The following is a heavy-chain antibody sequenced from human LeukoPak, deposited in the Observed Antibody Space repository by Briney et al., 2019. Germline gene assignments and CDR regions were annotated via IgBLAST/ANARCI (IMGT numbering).Heavy chain of an antibody. CDR2: IKQDGSEK. J-gene: IGHJ6*02. Sequence: PGGSLRLSCAASGFTFSSYWMSWVRQAPGKGLEWVANIKQDGSEKYYVDSVKGRFTISRDNAKNSLYLQMNSLRAEDTAVYYCAREIVVVPAAISYSGYYYYGMDVWGQGTTVTVSS. V-gene: IGHV3-7*01. CDR1: GFTFSSYW. CDR3: AREIVVVPAAISYSGYYYYGMDV. D-gene: IGHD2-2*01.